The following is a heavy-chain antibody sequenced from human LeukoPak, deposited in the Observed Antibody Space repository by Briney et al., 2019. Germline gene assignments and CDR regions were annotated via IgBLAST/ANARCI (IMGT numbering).Heavy chain of an antibody. Sequence: ASVKVSCKASGYTFTGYYMHWVRQAPGQGLEWMGWINPNSGGTNYAQKFQGRVTMTRDTSISTAYMELSRLGSDDTAVYYCARGRTTVTTSYYYYMDVWGKGTTVTVSS. D-gene: IGHD4-17*01. CDR3: ARGRTTVTTSYYYYMDV. CDR1: GYTFTGYY. J-gene: IGHJ6*03. CDR2: INPNSGGT. V-gene: IGHV1-2*02.